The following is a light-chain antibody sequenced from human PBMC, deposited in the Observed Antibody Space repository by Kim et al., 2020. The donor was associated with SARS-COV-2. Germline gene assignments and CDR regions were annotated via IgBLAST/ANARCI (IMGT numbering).Light chain of an antibody. Sequence: VSPGERVTPSCTSTKRVNDNLAWYQQKPGQPPRLLVYGGSVTPTYIPDRFSGSGSKTEYTLTVTSLQSEDFAIYYCQQYDEWPWTFGQGTKVDIK. J-gene: IGKJ1*01. CDR1: KRVNDN. CDR2: GGS. V-gene: IGKV3-15*01. CDR3: QQYDEWPWT.